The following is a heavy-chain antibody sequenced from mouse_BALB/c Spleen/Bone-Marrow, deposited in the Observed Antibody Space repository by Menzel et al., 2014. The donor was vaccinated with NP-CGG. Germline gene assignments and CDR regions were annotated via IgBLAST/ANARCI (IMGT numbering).Heavy chain of an antibody. Sequence: DVHLVESGREMVKPGASMKRSCKAYGYSFNAYIMNWGKQSPGKNLEWIGLINPYNGGTSYNQKFKGKATLTVDKSSSTAYMELLSLTSDDSAVYYCPRGAGGYWGQGTTLTVSS. CDR3: PRGAGGY. CDR1: GYSFNAYI. J-gene: IGHJ2*01. V-gene: IGHV1-18*01. CDR2: INPYNGGT.